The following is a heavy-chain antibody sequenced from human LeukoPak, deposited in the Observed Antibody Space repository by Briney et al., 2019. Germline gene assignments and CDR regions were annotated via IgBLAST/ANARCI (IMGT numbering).Heavy chain of an antibody. Sequence: RSSETLSLTCAVSGYSISSGYYWGWIRQPPGKGLEWIGSIYYSGSTYYNPSLKSRVTISVDTSENQFSLNLRSVTAADTAVYYCARELGATLGQGTLVTVSP. D-gene: IGHD3-16*01. CDR3: ARELGAT. V-gene: IGHV4-38-2*02. J-gene: IGHJ5*02. CDR2: IYYSGST. CDR1: GYSISSGYY.